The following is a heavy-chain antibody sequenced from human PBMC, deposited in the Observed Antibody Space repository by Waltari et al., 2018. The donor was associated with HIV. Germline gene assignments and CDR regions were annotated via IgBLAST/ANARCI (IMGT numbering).Heavy chain of an antibody. J-gene: IGHJ3*02. CDR2: IYYSGST. CDR1: GGSISSGGYY. Sequence: QVQLQESGPGLVKPSQTLSLTCTVSGGSISSGGYYWSWIRQHPGKGLEWIGYIYYSGSTYYNPSLKSRVTISVDTSKNQFSLKLSSVTAADTAVYYCARFSSMITVGGVIVNVAAFDIWGQGTMVTVSS. V-gene: IGHV4-31*03. CDR3: ARFSSMITVGGVIVNVAAFDI. D-gene: IGHD3-16*02.